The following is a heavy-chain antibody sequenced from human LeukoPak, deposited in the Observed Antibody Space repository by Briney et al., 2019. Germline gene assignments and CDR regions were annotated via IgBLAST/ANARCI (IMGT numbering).Heavy chain of an antibody. V-gene: IGHV3-11*01. J-gene: IGHJ3*02. Sequence: GGSLRLSCAASGFTFSDYYMSWIRQAPGKGLEWVSYISSSGSTIYYADSVKGRFTISRDNAKNSLYLQMNSLRAEDTAVYYCARSKGGGWSPPDAFDIWGQGTMVTVSS. D-gene: IGHD6-19*01. CDR1: GFTFSDYY. CDR3: ARSKGGGWSPPDAFDI. CDR2: ISSSGSTI.